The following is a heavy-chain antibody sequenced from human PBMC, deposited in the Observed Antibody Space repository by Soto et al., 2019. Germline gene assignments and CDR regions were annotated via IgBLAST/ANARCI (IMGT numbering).Heavy chain of an antibody. CDR2: IIPIFGTA. D-gene: IGHD3-16*02. J-gene: IGHJ6*02. CDR1: GGTFSSYA. V-gene: IGHV1-69*13. CDR3: ARDKYYDYVWGSYRYPYYYYGMDV. Sequence: SVKVSCKASGGTFSSYAISWVRQAPVQGLEWMGGIIPIFGTANYAQKFQGRVTITADESTSTAYMELSSLRSEDTAVYYCARDKYYDYVWGSYRYPYYYYGMDVWGQGTTVTVSS.